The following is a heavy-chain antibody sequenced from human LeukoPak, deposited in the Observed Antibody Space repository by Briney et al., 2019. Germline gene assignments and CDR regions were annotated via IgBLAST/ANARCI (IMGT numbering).Heavy chain of an antibody. CDR3: ARDFRN. Sequence: GGSLRLSCAASGFTFDDYAMHWVRQAPGKGLEWVSGISWNSGSIGYADSVKGRFTVSRDNAKNSLYLQMNSLGAEDTAVYYCARDFRNWGQGTLVTVSS. V-gene: IGHV3-9*01. J-gene: IGHJ4*02. CDR1: GFTFDDYA. CDR2: ISWNSGSI.